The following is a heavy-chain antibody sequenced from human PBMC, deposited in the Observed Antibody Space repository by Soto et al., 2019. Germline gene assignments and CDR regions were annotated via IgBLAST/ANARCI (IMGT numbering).Heavy chain of an antibody. CDR2: IYYSGST. V-gene: IGHV4-39*01. Sequence: QLQLQESGPGLVKPSETLSLTCTVSGGSISSSSYYWGWIRQPPGKGLEWIGSIYYSGSTYYNPSLKCRVTISVDTSKNQFSLKLSSVTAADTAVYYCARMYSSGYDAFDIWGRGTKVTV. CDR3: ARMYSSGYDAFDI. D-gene: IGHD6-19*01. CDR1: GGSISSSSYY. J-gene: IGHJ3*02.